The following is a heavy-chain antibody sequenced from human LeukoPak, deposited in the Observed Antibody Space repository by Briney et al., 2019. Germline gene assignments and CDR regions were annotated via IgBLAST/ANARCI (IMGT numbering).Heavy chain of an antibody. CDR2: ISAYNGNT. CDR1: GYTFTGYG. CDR3: ARDHGIGYCSGGSCSGWFDP. J-gene: IGHJ5*02. D-gene: IGHD2-15*01. V-gene: IGHV1-18*01. Sequence: ASVKVSCKASGYTFTGYGISWVRQAPGQGLEWMGWISAYNGNTNYAQKLQGRVTMTTDTSTSTAYMELRSLRSDDTAVYYCARDHGIGYCSGGSCSGWFDPWGQGTLVTVSS.